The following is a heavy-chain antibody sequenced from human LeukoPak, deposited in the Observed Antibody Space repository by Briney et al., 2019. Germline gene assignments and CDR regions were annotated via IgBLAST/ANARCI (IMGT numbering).Heavy chain of an antibody. CDR3: AKEDVDTAMGTFDY. CDR2: ISYDGSNK. Sequence: GGSLGLSCAASGFTFSSYGMHWVRQAPGKGLEWVAVISYDGSNKYYADSVKGRFTISRDNSKNTLYLQMNSLRAEDTAVYYCAKEDVDTAMGTFDYWGQGTLVTVSS. CDR1: GFTFSSYG. D-gene: IGHD5-18*01. J-gene: IGHJ4*02. V-gene: IGHV3-30*18.